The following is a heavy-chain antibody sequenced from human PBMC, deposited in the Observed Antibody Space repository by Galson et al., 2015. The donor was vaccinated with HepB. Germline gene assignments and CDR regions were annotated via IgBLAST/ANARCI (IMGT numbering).Heavy chain of an antibody. Sequence: SVKVSCKASGGTFSSYAISWVRQAPGQGLEWMGGIIPIFGTANYAQKFQGRVTITADESTSTAYMELSSLRSEDTAVYYCARDRGPAAMPRRLGYYYYGMDVWGQGTTVTVSS. D-gene: IGHD2-2*01. CDR1: GGTFSSYA. J-gene: IGHJ6*02. CDR2: IIPIFGTA. V-gene: IGHV1-69*13. CDR3: ARDRGPAAMPRRLGYYYYGMDV.